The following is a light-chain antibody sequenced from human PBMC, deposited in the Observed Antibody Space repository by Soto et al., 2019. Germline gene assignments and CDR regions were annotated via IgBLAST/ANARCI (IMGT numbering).Light chain of an antibody. CDR3: SEYTTSLALYV. V-gene: IGLV2-14*03. J-gene: IGLJ1*01. Sequence: QSALTQPASVSGSPGQSITISCTETSSDVGEYKYVSWYQQHPGTAPKLIIYDVSNRPSGVCNRFSGSKSGSTAYLSTSGLQAEDEADYYCSEYTTSLALYVFGAGTKGPVL. CDR1: SSDVGEYKY. CDR2: DVS.